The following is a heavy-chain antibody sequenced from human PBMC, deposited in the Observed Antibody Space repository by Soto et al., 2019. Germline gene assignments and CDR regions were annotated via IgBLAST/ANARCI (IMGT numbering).Heavy chain of an antibody. D-gene: IGHD6-6*01. CDR1: GGSFSGYY. Sequence: PSETLSLTCAVYGGSFSGYYWSWIRQPPGKGLEWIGEINHSGSTNYNPSLKSRVTISVDTSKNQFSLKLSSVTAADTAVYYCARGGIYSSSHRSWGQGTRVTVAS. CDR2: INHSGST. J-gene: IGHJ5*02. CDR3: ARGGIYSSSHRS. V-gene: IGHV4-34*01.